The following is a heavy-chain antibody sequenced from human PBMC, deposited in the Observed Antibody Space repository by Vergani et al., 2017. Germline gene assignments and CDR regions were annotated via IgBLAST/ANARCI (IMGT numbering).Heavy chain of an antibody. Sequence: QVQLQESGPRLVRPSQTLSLTCTVSGGSINTGAYYWSWIRQPAGKGLEWIGRVYTSGMTNYNPSLKSRVTILVDRSKSQLSLKLTSVTAGDTAVYFCARELSYYYGSGSDDYNPYYYMDVWGKGTTVTVSS. D-gene: IGHD3-10*01. V-gene: IGHV4-61*02. CDR2: VYTSGMT. J-gene: IGHJ6*03. CDR3: ARELSYYYGSGSDDYNPYYYMDV. CDR1: GGSINTGAYY.